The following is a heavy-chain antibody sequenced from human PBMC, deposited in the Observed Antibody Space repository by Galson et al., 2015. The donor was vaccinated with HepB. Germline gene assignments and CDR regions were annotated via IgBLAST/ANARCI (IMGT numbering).Heavy chain of an antibody. CDR1: GFTFSNAW. D-gene: IGHD3-3*01. CDR3: TTEVLQTYYDFWSGYYCFDY. V-gene: IGHV3-15*01. J-gene: IGHJ4*02. CDR2: IKSKTDGGTT. Sequence: SLRLSCAASGFTFSNAWMSWVRQAPGKGLEWVGRIKSKTDGGTTDYAAPVKGRFTISRDDSKNTLYLQMNSLKTEDTAVYYCTTEVLQTYYDFWSGYYCFDYWGQGTLVTVSS.